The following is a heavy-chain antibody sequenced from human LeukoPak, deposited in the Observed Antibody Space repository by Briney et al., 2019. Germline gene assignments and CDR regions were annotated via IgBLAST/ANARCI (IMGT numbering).Heavy chain of an antibody. CDR1: GFTFTNAW. CDR2: IKSKGYGRTR. CDR3: ATDLGLTMVRGVIVH. V-gene: IGHV3-15*01. J-gene: IGHJ4*02. Sequence: GGSLRLSCAASGFTFTNAWMTWARQPPGKGREWVGRIKSKGYGRTRDNSAPVKGRFTMSREDSEATLYLQMNSLKAEDTAVYYCATDLGLTMVRGVIVHWGQGALVTVSS. D-gene: IGHD3-10*01.